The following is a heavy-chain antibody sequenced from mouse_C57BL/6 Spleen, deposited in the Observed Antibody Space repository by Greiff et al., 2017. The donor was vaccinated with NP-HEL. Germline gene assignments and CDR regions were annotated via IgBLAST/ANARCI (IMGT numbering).Heavy chain of an antibody. CDR2: FYPGSGSI. V-gene: IGHV1-62-2*01. CDR3: ARHEVWRFYGSSYEGGFDY. Sequence: QVQLQQSGAELVKPGASVKLSCKASGYTFTEYTIHWVKQRSGQGLEWIGWFYPGSGSIKYNEKFKDKATLTADKSSSTVYMELSRLTSEDSAVYFCARHEVWRFYGSSYEGGFDYWGQGTTLTVSS. D-gene: IGHD1-1*01. J-gene: IGHJ2*01. CDR1: GYTFTEYT.